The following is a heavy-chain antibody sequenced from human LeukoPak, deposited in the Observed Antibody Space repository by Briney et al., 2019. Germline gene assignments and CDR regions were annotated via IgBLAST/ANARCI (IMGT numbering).Heavy chain of an antibody. D-gene: IGHD3-3*01. V-gene: IGHV4-39*01. CDR3: GRITIFGVVDY. CDR1: GGSISTSDYY. Sequence: SETLSLTCTVSGGSISTSDYYWTWIRQPPGKGLEWIGSVHYIGTTYSSPSLKSRVTMSVDPSKNQFSLKLTSVTAADTAVYYCGRITIFGVVDYWGKGTLVTVSS. CDR2: VHYIGTT. J-gene: IGHJ4*02.